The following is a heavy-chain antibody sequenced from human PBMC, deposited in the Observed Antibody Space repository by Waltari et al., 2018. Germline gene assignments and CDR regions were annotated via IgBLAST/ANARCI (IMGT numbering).Heavy chain of an antibody. V-gene: IGHV4-61*02. CDR3: ATHGPLYYFDY. D-gene: IGHD2-15*01. Sequence: QVQLQESGPGLVKPSQTLSLTCTVSGGSISSGSYYWSWIRQPAGKGLEWIGRIYTSGSTNYNPSLNSRVTISVDPSKNQFSLKLSSVTAADTAVYYCATHGPLYYFDYWGQGTLVTVSS. CDR2: IYTSGST. CDR1: GGSISSGSYY. J-gene: IGHJ4*02.